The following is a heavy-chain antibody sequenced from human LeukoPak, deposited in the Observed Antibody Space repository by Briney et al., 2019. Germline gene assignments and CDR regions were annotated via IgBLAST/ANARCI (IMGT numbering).Heavy chain of an antibody. CDR1: GFTVSSNY. CDR3: ARDGGKDSSGYAGVYYYYYGMAV. V-gene: IGHV3-66*01. D-gene: IGHD3-22*01. CDR2: IYSGGST. Sequence: GGSLRLSCAASGFTVSSNYMSWVRQAPGKGLEWVSVIYSGGSTYYADSVKGRFTISRDNSKNTLYLQMNSLRAEDTAVYYCARDGGKDSSGYAGVYYYYYGMAVGGKGPTVPVP. J-gene: IGHJ6*04.